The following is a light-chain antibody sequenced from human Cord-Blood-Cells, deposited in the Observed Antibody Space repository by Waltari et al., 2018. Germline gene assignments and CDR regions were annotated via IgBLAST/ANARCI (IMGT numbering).Light chain of an antibody. CDR2: GAS. Sequence: EIVLTQSPGTLSLSPGERATLSCRAGQSVSSSYLAWYQQKPGQAPRLRIYGASSRATGIPYRFSGSGSGTDFTLTISRLEPEDFAVYYCQQYGSSPMYTFGQGTKLEIK. CDR3: QQYGSSPMYT. V-gene: IGKV3-20*01. J-gene: IGKJ2*01. CDR1: QSVSSSY.